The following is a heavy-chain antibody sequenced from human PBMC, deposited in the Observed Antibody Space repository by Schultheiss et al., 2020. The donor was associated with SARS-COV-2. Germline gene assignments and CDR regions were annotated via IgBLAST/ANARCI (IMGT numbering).Heavy chain of an antibody. CDR2: ISSVSSNI. J-gene: IGHJ4*01. CDR3: ARDSSRGGVASLPNY. V-gene: IGHV3-48*02. D-gene: IGHD3-16*01. CDR1: GFTFSSYA. Sequence: GGSLRLSCAASGFTFSSYAMHWVRQAPGKGLEWVAHISSVSSNIYNADSVKGRFTISRDNAKNSLYLQMNGLSDEDTAIYYCARDSSRGGVASLPNYWGQGTLVTVSS.